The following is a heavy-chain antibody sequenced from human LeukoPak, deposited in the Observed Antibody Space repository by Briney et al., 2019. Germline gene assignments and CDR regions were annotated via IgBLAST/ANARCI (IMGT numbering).Heavy chain of an antibody. Sequence: ASVKVSCKASGYTFTSYGISWVRQAPGQGLEWMGWISAYNGNTNYAQRLQGRVTITRNTSISTTYMELSNLRFEDTAVYYCARGRERGSSSSFTDYWGQGTLVIVSS. CDR3: ARGRERGSSSSFTDY. D-gene: IGHD6-6*01. CDR2: ISAYNGNT. V-gene: IGHV1-18*01. CDR1: GYTFTSYG. J-gene: IGHJ4*02.